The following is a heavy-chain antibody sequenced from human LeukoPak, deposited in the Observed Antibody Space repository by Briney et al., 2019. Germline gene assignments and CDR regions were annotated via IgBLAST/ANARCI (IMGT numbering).Heavy chain of an antibody. J-gene: IGHJ4*02. CDR2: ISGGST. CDR3: AKDPSSIAARRGRYFDY. CDR1: GFTFSSYA. V-gene: IGHV3-23*01. D-gene: IGHD6-6*01. Sequence: GGSLRLSCAASGFTFSSYAMSWVRQAPGKGLEWVSAISGGSTYYADSVRGRFTISRDNSKNTLYLQMNSLRAEDTAVYYCAKDPSSIAARRGRYFDYWGQGTLVTVSS.